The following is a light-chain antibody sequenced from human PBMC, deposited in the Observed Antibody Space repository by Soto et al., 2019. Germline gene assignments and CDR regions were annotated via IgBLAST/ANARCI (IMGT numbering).Light chain of an antibody. Sequence: QSVLTQPPSVSAAPGQKVTISCSGSSSNIGSNSVSWYQQLPGTAPKLLIYDNNKRPSGIPDRFSGSKSGTSATLGITGLQTGDEADYYCGTWDSSLSVLVIGGGTKLTVL. V-gene: IGLV1-51*01. J-gene: IGLJ2*01. CDR3: GTWDSSLSVLV. CDR1: SSNIGSNS. CDR2: DNN.